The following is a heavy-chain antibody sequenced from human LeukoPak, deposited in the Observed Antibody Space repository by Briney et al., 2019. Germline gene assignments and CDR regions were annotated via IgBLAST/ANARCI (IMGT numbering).Heavy chain of an antibody. Sequence: GGSLRLSCAASGFTFSRYWMTWVRQAPGKGLEWISSSGDSDGSTYYADSLKGRFTISRDNSKNTLYLQMNNLRAEDTAVYYCAKGGCRGTCNPLAYWGQGALFTVSP. CDR1: GFTFSRYW. V-gene: IGHV3-23*01. CDR3: AKGGCRGTCNPLAY. CDR2: SGDSDGST. J-gene: IGHJ4*02. D-gene: IGHD2-15*01.